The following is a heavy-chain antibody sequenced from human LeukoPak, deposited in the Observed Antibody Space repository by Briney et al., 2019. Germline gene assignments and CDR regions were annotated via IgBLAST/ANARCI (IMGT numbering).Heavy chain of an antibody. CDR2: ISSSSSSYI. D-gene: IGHD2-21*01. CDR3: ARETPRLGAFDI. V-gene: IGHV3-21*01. Sequence: PGGSLRLSCAASGFTFSSYSMNWVRQAPGKGLERVSSISSSSSSYIYYADSVKGRFTISRDNAKNSLYLQMNSLRAEDTAVYYCARETPRLGAFDIWGQGTMVTVSS. CDR1: GFTFSSYS. J-gene: IGHJ3*02.